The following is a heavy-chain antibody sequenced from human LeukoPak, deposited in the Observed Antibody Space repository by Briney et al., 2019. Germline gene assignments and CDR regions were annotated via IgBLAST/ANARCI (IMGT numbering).Heavy chain of an antibody. V-gene: IGHV3-30*02. Sequence: PGGSLRLSCAASGFTFNSNGMHWVRQAPGKGLEWVAFIRYDGNTKYYADSVKGRFTISRDNSKNTLYLQMNSLRAENTAVYYCARTQIYGSGSYYSLGTYYYGMDVWGQGTTVTVSS. D-gene: IGHD3-10*01. CDR2: IRYDGNTK. J-gene: IGHJ6*02. CDR3: ARTQIYGSGSYYSLGTYYYGMDV. CDR1: GFTFNSNG.